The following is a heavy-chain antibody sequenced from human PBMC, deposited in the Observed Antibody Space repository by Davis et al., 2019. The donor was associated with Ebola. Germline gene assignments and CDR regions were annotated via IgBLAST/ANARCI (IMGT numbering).Heavy chain of an antibody. J-gene: IGHJ4*02. CDR1: GFTFSSYG. D-gene: IGHD3-10*01. Sequence: GGSLRLSCAASGFTFSSYGMNWVRQAPGKGLEWVSSISSSAYYIYYADSLKGRFTISRDNAKNSLYLQMNSLRAEDTAVYYCATQPGGSGSYFYYWGLGTLVTVSS. V-gene: IGHV3-21*01. CDR2: ISSSAYYI. CDR3: ATQPGGSGSYFYY.